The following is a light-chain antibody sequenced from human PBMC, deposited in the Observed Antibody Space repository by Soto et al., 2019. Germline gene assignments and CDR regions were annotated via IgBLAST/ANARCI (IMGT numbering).Light chain of an antibody. CDR2: DAS. V-gene: IGKV3-11*01. CDR3: QHRSHWPPKVT. CDR1: ESVINF. J-gene: IGKJ4*01. Sequence: DIVLTQSPATLSLSPGERVTLSCRASESVINFLAWYQQKPGQAPRLLIHDASNRATGVPARFSGSGSGTDFTLIISSLEPEDFAVYYCQHRSHWPPKVTFGGGTKVEI.